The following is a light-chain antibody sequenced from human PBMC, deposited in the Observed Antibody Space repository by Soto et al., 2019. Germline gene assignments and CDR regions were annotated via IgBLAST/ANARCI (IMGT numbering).Light chain of an antibody. J-gene: IGKJ5*01. V-gene: IGKV1-39*01. CDR2: AAS. CDR3: QQSYSTPPIT. Sequence: DSQMTQSPSSLSASVGDSVTITCRASQSISSYLNWYQQKPGKAPKLLIYAASSLQSGVPSRFSGSGSGTDFTLTISSLQPEDFATYYFQQSYSTPPITFGQGTRLEIK. CDR1: QSISSY.